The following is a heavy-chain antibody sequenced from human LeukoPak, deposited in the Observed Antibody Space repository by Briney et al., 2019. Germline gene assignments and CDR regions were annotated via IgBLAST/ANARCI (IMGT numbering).Heavy chain of an antibody. Sequence: ASVKVSCKTSGYTFTGYYMHWVRQAPGQGLEWMGWINPNSGGTNYAQKFQGRVTMTRDTSISTAYMELSRLRSDDTAVYYCARDLAAAGTSFFDYWGQGTLVTVPS. V-gene: IGHV1-2*02. CDR2: INPNSGGT. CDR1: GYTFTGYY. D-gene: IGHD6-13*01. J-gene: IGHJ4*02. CDR3: ARDLAAAGTSFFDY.